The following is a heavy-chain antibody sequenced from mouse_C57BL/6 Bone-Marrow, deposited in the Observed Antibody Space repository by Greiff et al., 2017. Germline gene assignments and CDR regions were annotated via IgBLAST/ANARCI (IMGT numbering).Heavy chain of an antibody. D-gene: IGHD1-1*01. CDR3: ARSFYYYGSSPWFAY. V-gene: IGHV1-69*01. CDR2: IDPSDSYS. J-gene: IGHJ3*01. Sequence: QVQLQQPGAELVMPGASVKLSCKASGYTFTSHWMHWVKQRPGQVLEWIGEIDPSDSYSNYNQKFKGKSTLTVGKSSSTAYMQLSSLTSEDSAVYYCARSFYYYGSSPWFAYWGQGTLGTVAA. CDR1: GYTFTSHW.